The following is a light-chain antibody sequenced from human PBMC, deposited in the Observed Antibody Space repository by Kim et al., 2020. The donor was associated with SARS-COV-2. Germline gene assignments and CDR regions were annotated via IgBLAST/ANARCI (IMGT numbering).Light chain of an antibody. J-gene: IGLJ2*01. V-gene: IGLV2-14*03. CDR3: SSYTSTGTLVV. Sequence: SALTQPASVSGSPGQSITISCTGTSSDVGDYNYVSWYQQHPGKAPKLMIFDVTYRPSGVSDRFSGSKSANTASLTISGLQAEDEADYYCSSYTSTGTLVVFGGGTQLTVL. CDR1: SSDVGDYNY. CDR2: DVT.